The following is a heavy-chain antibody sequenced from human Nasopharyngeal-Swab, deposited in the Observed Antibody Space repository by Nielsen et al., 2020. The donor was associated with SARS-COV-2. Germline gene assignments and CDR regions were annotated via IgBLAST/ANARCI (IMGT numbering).Heavy chain of an antibody. CDR2: IYHSGST. Sequence: SETLSLTCAVSGGSISSSNWWSWVRQPPGKGLEWIGEIYHSGSTNYNPSLKSRVTISVDKSKNQFSLKLSSVIAADTAVYYCARVGYSGYDYPLYFDYWGQGTLVTVSS. J-gene: IGHJ4*02. D-gene: IGHD5-12*01. CDR3: ARVGYSGYDYPLYFDY. V-gene: IGHV4-4*02. CDR1: GGSISSSNW.